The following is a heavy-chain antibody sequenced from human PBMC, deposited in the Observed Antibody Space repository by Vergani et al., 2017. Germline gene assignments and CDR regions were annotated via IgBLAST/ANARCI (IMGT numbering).Heavy chain of an antibody. Sequence: QVQLVQSGAEVKKPGSSVKVSCKASGGTFSSYAISWVRQAPGQGLEWMGGIIPIFGTANYAQKFQGRVTITADESTSTAYMELSSLRSEDTAVYYCARDPYYYGSGSDNWFDPWGQGTLVTVSS. V-gene: IGHV1-69*01. D-gene: IGHD3-10*01. CDR3: ARDPYYYGSGSDNWFDP. CDR2: IIPIFGTA. CDR1: GGTFSSYA. J-gene: IGHJ5*02.